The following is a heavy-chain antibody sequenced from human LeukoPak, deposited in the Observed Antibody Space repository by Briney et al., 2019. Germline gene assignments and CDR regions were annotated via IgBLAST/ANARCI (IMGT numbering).Heavy chain of an antibody. Sequence: ASVKVSCKTSGYSFILYGISWVRRAPGQGPEWMGWISTSTGDTKYTQKFQGRVTLTTDTSTSTAYMELSSLRSDDTAVYYCARDDNYGIFVNVDYWGQGTLATVSS. D-gene: IGHD2-21*01. CDR2: ISTSTGDT. J-gene: IGHJ4*02. CDR1: GYSFILYG. V-gene: IGHV1-18*01. CDR3: ARDDNYGIFVNVDY.